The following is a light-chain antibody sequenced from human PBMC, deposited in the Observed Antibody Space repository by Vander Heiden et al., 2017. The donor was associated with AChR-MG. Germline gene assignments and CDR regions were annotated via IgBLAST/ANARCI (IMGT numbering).Light chain of an antibody. CDR2: KDN. CDR3: QAGDSSTVV. Sequence: SYELTQPPSVSVSPGQTASITCSGDKLGDKYVGWYPQKPCQPPVLVIDKDNRRPSGIPGRSAGSNSGNTATLTSGVPQAMDEADYYCQAGDSSTVVFGGGTKLTVL. CDR1: KLGDKY. V-gene: IGLV3-1*01. J-gene: IGLJ2*01.